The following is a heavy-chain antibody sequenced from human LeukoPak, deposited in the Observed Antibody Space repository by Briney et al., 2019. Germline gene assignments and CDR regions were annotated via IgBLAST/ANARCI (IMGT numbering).Heavy chain of an antibody. J-gene: IGHJ4*02. Sequence: EASVKVSCKASGLTFTTYWISWVRQMPGKGLEWMGRIDPSDSYTNYSPSFQGHVTISADKSISTAYLSLKASDTAMYYCARQCYNSVRAQYFFDYWGPGTPVTVSS. CDR2: IDPSDSYT. V-gene: IGHV5-10-1*01. CDR1: GLTFTTYW. CDR3: ARQCYNSVRAQYFFDY. D-gene: IGHD2-8*01.